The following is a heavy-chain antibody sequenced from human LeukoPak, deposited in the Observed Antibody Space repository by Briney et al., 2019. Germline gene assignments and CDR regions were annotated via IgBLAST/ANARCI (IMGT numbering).Heavy chain of an antibody. CDR1: GGSISSSSYY. J-gene: IGHJ6*03. V-gene: IGHV4-39*02. D-gene: IGHD3-22*01. CDR3: AREGPMGGLIVVVMQHYYYYYMDV. CDR2: IYYSGSA. Sequence: SETLSLTCTVSGGSISSSSYYWGWIRQPPGKGLEWIGSIYYSGSAYYNPSLKSRVTISVDTSKNQFSLKLSSVTAADTAVYYCAREGPMGGLIVVVMQHYYYYYMDVWGKGTTVTISS.